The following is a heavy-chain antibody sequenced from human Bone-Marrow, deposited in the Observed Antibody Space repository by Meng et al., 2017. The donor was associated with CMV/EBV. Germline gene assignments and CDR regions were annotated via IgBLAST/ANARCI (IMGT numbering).Heavy chain of an antibody. J-gene: IGHJ4*02. Sequence: GGSLRLSCAASGFTFRSYWMSWVRQAPGKGPEWVASIKQDGSEKYSVDSVKGRFTISRDNAKNSLYLQMNGLRAEDTAVYYCAREVGATTYWGQGTLVTVSS. CDR2: IKQDGSEK. V-gene: IGHV3-7*01. D-gene: IGHD1-26*01. CDR3: AREVGATTY. CDR1: GFTFRSYW.